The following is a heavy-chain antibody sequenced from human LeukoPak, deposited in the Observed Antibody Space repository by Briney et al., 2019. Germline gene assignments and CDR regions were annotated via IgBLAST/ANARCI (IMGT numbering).Heavy chain of an antibody. Sequence: GGSLRLSCAASKFIFSSDGMHWVRQAPGKGLEWVSGISGSGVGTYYADSVKGRFTTSRDNSKNMLYLQMNSLRAEDTAVYYCAKGVDIVVIVSALDYWGQGTLVTVSS. CDR3: AKGVDIVVIVSALDY. V-gene: IGHV3-23*01. J-gene: IGHJ4*02. CDR2: ISGSGVGT. D-gene: IGHD2-15*01. CDR1: KFIFSSDG.